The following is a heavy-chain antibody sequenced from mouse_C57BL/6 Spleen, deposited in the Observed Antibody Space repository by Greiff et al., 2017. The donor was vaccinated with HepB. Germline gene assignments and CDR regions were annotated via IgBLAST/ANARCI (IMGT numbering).Heavy chain of an antibody. CDR1: GYTFTSYW. J-gene: IGHJ4*01. D-gene: IGHD4-1*01. CDR3: ARVFPGDYAMDY. CDR2: IYPGSGST. V-gene: IGHV1-55*01. Sequence: QVQLKQPGAELVKPGASVKMSCKASGYTFTSYWITWVKQRPGQGLEWIGDIYPGSGSTNYNEKFKSKATLTVDTSSSTAYMQLSSLTSEDSAVYYCARVFPGDYAMDYWGQGTSVTVSS.